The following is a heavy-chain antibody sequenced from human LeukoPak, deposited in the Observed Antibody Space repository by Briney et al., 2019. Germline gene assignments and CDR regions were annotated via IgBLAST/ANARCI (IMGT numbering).Heavy chain of an antibody. V-gene: IGHV4-30-4*08. D-gene: IGHD3-3*01. J-gene: IGHJ3*02. CDR1: GGSISSGDYY. Sequence: SETLSLTCTVSGGSISSGDYYWSWIRQPPGKGREWIGYIYYSGNPYYNPSLKSRVTISVDTSKNQFSLKLSSVTAADTAVYYCARLIGVQNAFDIWGQGTMVTVSS. CDR3: ARLIGVQNAFDI. CDR2: IYYSGNP.